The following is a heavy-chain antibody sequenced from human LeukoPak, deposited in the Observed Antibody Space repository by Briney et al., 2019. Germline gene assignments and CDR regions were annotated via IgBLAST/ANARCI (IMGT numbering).Heavy chain of an antibody. CDR1: GGSISSYY. J-gene: IGHJ4*02. D-gene: IGHD6-19*01. CDR3: TKAPPWLALDY. V-gene: IGHV4-59*01. CDR2: IYYSGST. Sequence: SETLSLTCTVSGGSISSYYWTWIRQPPGKGLEWIGYIYYSGSTNYNPSLKSRVTMSVDTSNNQLSLQLTSVTAADTAVYYCTKAPPWLALDYWGRGNPG.